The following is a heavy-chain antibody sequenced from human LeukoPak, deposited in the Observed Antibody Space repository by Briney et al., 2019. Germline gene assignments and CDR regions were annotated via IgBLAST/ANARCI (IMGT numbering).Heavy chain of an antibody. D-gene: IGHD2-2*01. V-gene: IGHV4-34*01. Sequence: PSETLSLTCAVCGGSFSGYYWSWIRQPPGKGLEWIGEINHSGSTNYNPSLKSRVTISVDTSKNQFSLKLSSVTAADTAVYYCARGMVGYCSSTSCREFDPWGQGTLVTVSS. CDR3: ARGMVGYCSSTSCREFDP. J-gene: IGHJ5*02. CDR1: GGSFSGYY. CDR2: INHSGST.